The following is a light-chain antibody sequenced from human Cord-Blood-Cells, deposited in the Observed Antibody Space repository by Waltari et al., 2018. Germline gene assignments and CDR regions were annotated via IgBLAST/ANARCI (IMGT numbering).Light chain of an antibody. CDR1: QSVSSY. J-gene: IGKJ4*01. V-gene: IGKV3-11*01. CDR3: QQRSNWPLT. CDR2: DAS. Sequence: EIVLTQSPATLSLSTGERATRSCRASQSVSSYLAWYQQKPGQAPRLLIYDASNRATGIPARFSGSVSGTDFTLTISSLEPEDFAVYYCQQRSNWPLTFGGGTKVEIK.